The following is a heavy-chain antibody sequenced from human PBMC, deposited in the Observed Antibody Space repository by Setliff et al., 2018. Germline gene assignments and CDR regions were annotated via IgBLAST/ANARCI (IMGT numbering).Heavy chain of an antibody. V-gene: IGHV5-51*01. Sequence: GESLKISCKGSGYSFTSYWIGWVRQMPGKGLEWMGIIYPGDSDTRYSPSFQGQVTISADKSISTAYLQWSSLKASDTAMYYCARLAMVRGVTSNWFDPWGQGTLVTVSS. CDR2: IYPGDSDT. CDR3: ARLAMVRGVTSNWFDP. D-gene: IGHD3-10*01. J-gene: IGHJ5*02. CDR1: GYSFTSYW.